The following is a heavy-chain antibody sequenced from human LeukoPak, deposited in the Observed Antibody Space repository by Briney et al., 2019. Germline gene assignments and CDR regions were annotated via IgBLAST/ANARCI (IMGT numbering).Heavy chain of an antibody. CDR2: INHSGST. Sequence: SETLSLTCTVSGGSVSSGGYYWSWIRQPPGKGLEWIGEINHSGSTNYNPSLKSRVTISVDTSKNQFSLKLSSVTAADTAVYYCARVRRNYDILTGYYLFWFDPWGQGTLVTVSS. D-gene: IGHD3-9*01. J-gene: IGHJ5*02. CDR1: GGSVSSGGYY. CDR3: ARVRRNYDILTGYYLFWFDP. V-gene: IGHV4-34*01.